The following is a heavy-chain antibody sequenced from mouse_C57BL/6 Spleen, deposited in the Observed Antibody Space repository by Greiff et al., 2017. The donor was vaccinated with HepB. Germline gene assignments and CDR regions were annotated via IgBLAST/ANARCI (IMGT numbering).Heavy chain of an antibody. Sequence: QVQLQQSGAELVKPGASVKISCKASGYAFSSYWMNWVKQRPGKGLEWIGQIYPGDGDTNHNGKFKGKATLTADKSSSTAYIQLSSLTSEDSAVYFCARFPITTVVAHWYFDVWGTGTTVTVSS. CDR3: ARFPITTVVAHWYFDV. CDR2: IYPGDGDT. CDR1: GYAFSSYW. D-gene: IGHD1-1*01. V-gene: IGHV1-80*01. J-gene: IGHJ1*03.